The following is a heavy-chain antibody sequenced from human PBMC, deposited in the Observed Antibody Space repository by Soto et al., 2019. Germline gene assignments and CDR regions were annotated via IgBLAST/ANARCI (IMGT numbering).Heavy chain of an antibody. Sequence: GGSMRLSSEASGGPFSSYSMSWVRQGPGKGLEWVSAISGGGDKTFYTDSVKGRFTISRDNSKNTLYLQMNSLRAEDTAVYYCARSPSHYNYFDDWGQGTLVTVSS. CDR3: ARSPSHYNYFDD. D-gene: IGHD1-26*01. V-gene: IGHV3-23*01. J-gene: IGHJ4*02. CDR1: GGPFSSYS. CDR2: ISGGGDKT.